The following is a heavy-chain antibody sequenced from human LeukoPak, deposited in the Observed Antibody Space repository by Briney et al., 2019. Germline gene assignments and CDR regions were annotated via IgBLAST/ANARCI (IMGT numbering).Heavy chain of an antibody. Sequence: SNTLSLNCAVSAGSISSGGSYWSWIRQHKGKGLEWIGHIYYSGSTYYDPSLKSRVSISVDTSKNQFSLKLSSVTAADMAVYYCARRGVTQKYFDYWGQGSLATVSS. CDR1: AGSISSGGSY. D-gene: IGHD3-10*01. CDR2: IYYSGST. CDR3: ARRGVTQKYFDY. J-gene: IGHJ4*02. V-gene: IGHV4-31*11.